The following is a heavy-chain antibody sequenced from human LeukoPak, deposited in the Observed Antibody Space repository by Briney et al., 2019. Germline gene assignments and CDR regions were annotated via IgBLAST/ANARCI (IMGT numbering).Heavy chain of an antibody. V-gene: IGHV1-2*02. Sequence: ASVKVFYKASVYTYTGYYMHWARHASGQGREEMRWINPNSGGTNYAQKFQGRVTMTRETSISTAYMELSRLRSDDTAVYYCARDYDSSGYSRRDLGYWGEGTLVTVSS. D-gene: IGHD3-22*01. CDR2: INPNSGGT. CDR3: ARDYDSSGYSRRDLGY. J-gene: IGHJ4*02. CDR1: VYTYTGYY.